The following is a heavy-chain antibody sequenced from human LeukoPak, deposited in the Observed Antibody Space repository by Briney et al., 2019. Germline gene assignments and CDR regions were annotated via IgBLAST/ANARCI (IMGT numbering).Heavy chain of an antibody. J-gene: IGHJ4*02. D-gene: IGHD5-18*01. CDR2: ISSSSSYI. Sequence: GGSLRLSCAASGFTFSSYSMNWVRQAPGKGLEWVSSISSSSSYIYYADSVKGRFTISRDNAKNSLYLQMNSLRVEDTAVYYCARVVGRTRVYSYGQFDYWGQGTLVTVSS. CDR1: GFTFSSYS. V-gene: IGHV3-21*01. CDR3: ARVVGRTRVYSYGQFDY.